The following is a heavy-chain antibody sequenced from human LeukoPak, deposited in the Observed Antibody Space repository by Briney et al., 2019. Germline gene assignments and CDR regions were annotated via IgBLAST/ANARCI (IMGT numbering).Heavy chain of an antibody. CDR3: ARGRPPCYDILTGLYYYYYYMDV. CDR2: IYTSGST. J-gene: IGHJ6*03. Sequence: SETLSLTCTVSGGSISSYYWSWIRQPAGKGLEWIGRIYTSGSTNYNPSLKSRVTMSVDTSKNQFSLKLSSVTAADTAVYYCARGRPPCYDILTGLYYYYYYMDVWGKGTTVTVSS. CDR1: GGSISSYY. V-gene: IGHV4-4*07. D-gene: IGHD3-9*01.